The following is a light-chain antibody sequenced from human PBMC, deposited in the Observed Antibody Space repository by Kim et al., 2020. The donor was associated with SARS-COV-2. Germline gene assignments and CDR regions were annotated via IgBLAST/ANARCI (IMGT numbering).Light chain of an antibody. V-gene: IGKV4-1*01. Sequence: DIVMTQSPDSLAVSLGERATINCKSSQSISYSSNNKNYLAWYQQKPGQTPKLLLYWASTRESGVPDRFSGSGSGTDFTLTISSLQAEDVAVYYCQQYFTTPRTFGQGTKVEIK. CDR3: QQYFTTPRT. CDR1: QSISYSSNNKNY. CDR2: WAS. J-gene: IGKJ1*01.